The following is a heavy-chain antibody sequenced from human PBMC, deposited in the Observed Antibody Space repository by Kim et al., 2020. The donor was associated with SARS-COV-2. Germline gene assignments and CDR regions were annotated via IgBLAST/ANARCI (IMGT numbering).Heavy chain of an antibody. J-gene: IGHJ5*02. D-gene: IGHD2-15*01. V-gene: IGHV4-34*01. Sequence: SETLSLTCAVYGGSFSGYYWSWIRQPPGKGLEWIGEINHSGSTNYNPSLKSRVTISVDTSKNQFSLKLSSVTAADTAVYYCASVFEGTEEETRYCSGGSCLNWFDPWGQGTLVTVSS. CDR3: ASVFEGTEEETRYCSGGSCLNWFDP. CDR1: GGSFSGYY. CDR2: INHSGST.